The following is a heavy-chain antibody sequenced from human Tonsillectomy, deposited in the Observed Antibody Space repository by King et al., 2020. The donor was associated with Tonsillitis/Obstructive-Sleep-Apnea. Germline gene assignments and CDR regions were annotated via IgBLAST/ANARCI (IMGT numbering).Heavy chain of an antibody. CDR1: GFTFSSYA. D-gene: IGHD2-21*01. CDR2: IRGRGGFT. Sequence: VQLVESGGGLVQPGGSLRLSCAASGFTFSSYAMSWVRQAPGKGLDWVSGIRGRGGFTYYADSVKGRFTISRDNSKNSLYLQMNSLIAGDTAVYYCAKDSPHCGGDCYYFDLWGQGTLVTVSS. CDR3: AKDSPHCGGDCYYFDL. J-gene: IGHJ4*02. V-gene: IGHV3-23*04.